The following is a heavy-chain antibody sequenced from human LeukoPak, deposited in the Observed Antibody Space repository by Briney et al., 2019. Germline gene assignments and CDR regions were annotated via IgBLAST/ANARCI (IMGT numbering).Heavy chain of an antibody. J-gene: IGHJ5*02. CDR1: GGTISNYY. CDR3: ARRVKIADYDSSGYARIGKHNWFDP. D-gene: IGHD3-22*01. CDR2: IYYSGST. Sequence: SETLSLTCTVSGGTISNYYWGWIRQPPGEGLEWIGSIYYSGSTNYNPSLKSRVTISVDTSKNQFSLKLSSVTAADTAVYYSARRVKIADYDSSGYARIGKHNWFDPWGQGTLVTVSS. V-gene: IGHV4-39*07.